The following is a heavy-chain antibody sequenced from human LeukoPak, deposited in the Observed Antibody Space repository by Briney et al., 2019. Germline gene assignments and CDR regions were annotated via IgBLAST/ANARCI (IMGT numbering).Heavy chain of an antibody. CDR1: GFTFSSYA. D-gene: IGHD3-22*01. CDR3: AKDMYYDSSGYPFDY. CDR2: ISYDGSNK. J-gene: IGHJ4*02. Sequence: AGGSLRLSCAASGFTFSSYAMHWVRQAPGKGLEWVAVISYDGSNKYYADSVKGRFTISRDNSKNTLYLQMNSLRAEDTALYYCAKDMYYDSSGYPFDYWGQGTLVTVSS. V-gene: IGHV3-30-3*01.